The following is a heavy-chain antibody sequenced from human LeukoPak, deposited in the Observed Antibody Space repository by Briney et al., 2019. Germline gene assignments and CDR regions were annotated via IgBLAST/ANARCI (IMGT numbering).Heavy chain of an antibody. CDR2: IYTSGST. J-gene: IGHJ4*02. D-gene: IGHD3-9*01. CDR1: GGSISSYY. V-gene: IGHV4-4*07. CDR3: ARGNTYYDILTGYPREDFDY. Sequence: SETLSLTCTVSGGSISSYYWSWIRQPAGKGLEWIGRIYTSGSTNYNPSLKSRVTMSVDTSKNQFSLKLSSVTAADTAVYYCARGNTYYDILTGYPREDFDYWGQGTLVTVSS.